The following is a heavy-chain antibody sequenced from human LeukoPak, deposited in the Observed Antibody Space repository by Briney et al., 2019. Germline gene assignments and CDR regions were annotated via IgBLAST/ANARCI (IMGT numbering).Heavy chain of an antibody. CDR2: IKQDGSEI. CDR3: ARAGVAVAATLWD. J-gene: IGHJ4*02. Sequence: GRSLRLSCAASGFTFSGFWMNWVRQAPGKGLEWVANIKQDGSEIYYEDSVKGRFTISRDNAKNSLYLQMNSLRVEETAVYYCARAGVAVAATLWDWGQGTLVTVSS. D-gene: IGHD6-19*01. CDR1: GFTFSGFW. V-gene: IGHV3-7*04.